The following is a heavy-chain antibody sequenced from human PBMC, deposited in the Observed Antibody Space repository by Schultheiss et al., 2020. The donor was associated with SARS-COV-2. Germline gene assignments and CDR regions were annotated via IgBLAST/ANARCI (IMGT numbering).Heavy chain of an antibody. CDR3: ARDRFFGCSSTSCYTPTYYYYYYMDV. CDR2: ISGSGGST. V-gene: IGHV3-23*01. D-gene: IGHD2-2*02. CDR1: GFTFSSYA. J-gene: IGHJ6*03. Sequence: GGSLRLSCAASGFTFSSYAMSWVRQAPGKGLEWVSAISGSGGSTYYADSVKGRFTISRDNSKNTLYLQMNSLRAEDTAVYYCARDRFFGCSSTSCYTPTYYYYYYMDVWGKGTTVTVSS.